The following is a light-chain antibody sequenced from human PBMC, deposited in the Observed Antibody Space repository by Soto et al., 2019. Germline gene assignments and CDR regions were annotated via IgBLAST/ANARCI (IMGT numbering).Light chain of an antibody. CDR3: SAWDDSLNGPV. CDR2: SSN. V-gene: IGLV1-44*01. J-gene: IGLJ2*01. Sequence: QSVLTQPPSVSGAPGQRVTISCTGNSSNLGAGYDVHWYQQFSGTAPKLLIYSSNQRPSGVPDRFSGSKSGTSASLDISGLQSEDEADYYCSAWDDSLNGPVFGGGTKVTVL. CDR1: SSNLGAGYD.